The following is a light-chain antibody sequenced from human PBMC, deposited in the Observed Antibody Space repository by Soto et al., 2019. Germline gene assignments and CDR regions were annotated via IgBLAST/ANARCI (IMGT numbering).Light chain of an antibody. CDR3: QTWGAGIGV. Sequence: QLVLTRSPSASASLGASVKLTCTLSTGHSTYAITWHQQQPGRGPRYLMTLNSDGSHTKGDGIPDRFSGSNSGADRYLTISSLQSEDEADYYCQTWGAGIGVFGGGTKVTVL. V-gene: IGLV4-69*01. J-gene: IGLJ2*01. CDR2: LNSDGSH. CDR1: TGHSTYA.